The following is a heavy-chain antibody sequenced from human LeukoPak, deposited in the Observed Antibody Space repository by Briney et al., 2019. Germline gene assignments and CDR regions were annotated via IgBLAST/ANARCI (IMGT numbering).Heavy chain of an antibody. J-gene: IGHJ4*02. CDR3: ARRAGAYSHPYDY. Sequence: GGSLRLSCAASGFTFSSYDMHWVRQATGKGLEWVSAIGTAGDAYYPGSVKGRFTVSRDNSKNTLYLQMNSLRAEDTAVYYCARRAGAYSHPYDYWGQGTLVTVSS. CDR2: IGTAGDA. D-gene: IGHD4/OR15-4a*01. V-gene: IGHV3-13*01. CDR1: GFTFSSYD.